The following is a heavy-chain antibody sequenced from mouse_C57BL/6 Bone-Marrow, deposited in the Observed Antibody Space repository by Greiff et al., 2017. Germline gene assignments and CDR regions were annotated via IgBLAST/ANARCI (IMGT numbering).Heavy chain of an antibody. CDR2: ISSGGSYT. V-gene: IGHV5-6*01. J-gene: IGHJ4*01. CDR1: GFPFSSYG. CDR3: ARDHYCDSSRYAMDY. D-gene: IGHD1-1*01. Sequence: EVQGVESGGDLVKPGGSLKLSCAASGFPFSSYGMSWVRQTPDKRLEWVANISSGGSYTSYPDSVKGRFTISRDNAKNTLYLQMSSLKSEDTAMYYCARDHYCDSSRYAMDYGGQGTSVTVSS.